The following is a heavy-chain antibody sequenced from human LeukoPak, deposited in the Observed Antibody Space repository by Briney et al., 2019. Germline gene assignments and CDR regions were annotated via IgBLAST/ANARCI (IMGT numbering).Heavy chain of an antibody. CDR2: INHSGST. J-gene: IGHJ3*02. Sequence: KPSETLSLTCAVYGGSFSGYYWSWIRQPPGKGLEWIGEINHSGSTNYNPSLKSRVTISVDTSKNQFSLKLSSVTAADTAVYYCAREVYSYGYSFAFDIWGQGTMVTVSS. D-gene: IGHD5-18*01. CDR3: AREVYSYGYSFAFDI. CDR1: GGSFSGYY. V-gene: IGHV4-34*01.